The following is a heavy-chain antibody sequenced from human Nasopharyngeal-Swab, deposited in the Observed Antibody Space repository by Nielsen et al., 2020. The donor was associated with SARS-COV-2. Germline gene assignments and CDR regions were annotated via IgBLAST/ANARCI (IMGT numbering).Heavy chain of an antibody. D-gene: IGHD2/OR15-2a*01. CDR1: GFSLRTSGMC. CDR3: ARTPYSTRGLDFDY. J-gene: IGHJ4*02. CDR2: IDWDDDK. Sequence: SGPTLVKPPQTLTLTCTFPGFSLRTSGMCVSWIRQPPGKALEWLARIDWDDDKYYSTSLKTRLTISKDTSKNQVVLTMTNMDPVDTATYYCARTPYSTRGLDFDYWGQGTLVTVSS. V-gene: IGHV2-70*11.